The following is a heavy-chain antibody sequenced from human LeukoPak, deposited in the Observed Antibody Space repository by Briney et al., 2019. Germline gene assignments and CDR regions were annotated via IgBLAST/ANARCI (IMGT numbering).Heavy chain of an antibody. D-gene: IGHD6-13*01. CDR2: IFYSGST. CDR3: ARGLGIAAAGVDY. J-gene: IGHJ4*02. V-gene: IGHV4-30-4*01. CDR1: GGSISSGDYY. Sequence: PSETLSLTCTVSGGSISSGDYYWSWIRQPPGKGLEWIGYIFYSGSTYYNPSLKSRVTISVDTSKNQFSLKLSSVTAADTAVYYCARGLGIAAAGVDYWGQGTLVTVSS.